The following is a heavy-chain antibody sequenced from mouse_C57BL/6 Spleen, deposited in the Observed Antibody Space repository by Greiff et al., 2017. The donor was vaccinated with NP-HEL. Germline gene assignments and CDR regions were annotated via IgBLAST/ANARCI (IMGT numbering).Heavy chain of an antibody. Sequence: EVQLVESGGGLVQPKGSLKLSCAASGFTFNTYAMHWVRQAPGKGLEWVARIRSKSSNYATYYADSVKDRFTISRDDSQSMLYLQMNNLKTEDTAMYYCVRAYGSSFYWYFDVWGTGTTVTVSS. V-gene: IGHV10-3*01. J-gene: IGHJ1*03. D-gene: IGHD1-1*01. CDR1: GFTFNTYA. CDR3: VRAYGSSFYWYFDV. CDR2: IRSKSSNYAT.